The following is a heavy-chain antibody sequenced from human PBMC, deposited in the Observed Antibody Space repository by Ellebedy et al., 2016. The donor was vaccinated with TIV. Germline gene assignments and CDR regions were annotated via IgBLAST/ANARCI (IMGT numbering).Heavy chain of an antibody. CDR1: GFTFSSYA. D-gene: IGHD1-26*01. CDR3: AKQPRGSYLIYFDY. V-gene: IGHV3-23*01. CDR2: ISGSGGST. J-gene: IGHJ4*02. Sequence: GESLKISXAASGFTFSSYAMSWVRQAPGKGLEWVSAISGSGGSTYYADSVKGRFTISRDNSKNTLYLQMNSLRAEDTAVYYCAKQPRGSYLIYFDYWGQGTLVTVSS.